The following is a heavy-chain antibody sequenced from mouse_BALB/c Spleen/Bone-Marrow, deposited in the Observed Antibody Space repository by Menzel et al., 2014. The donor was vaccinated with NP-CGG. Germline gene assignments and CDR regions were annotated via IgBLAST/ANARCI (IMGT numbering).Heavy chain of an antibody. Sequence: QVQLQQSGAELVRPGSSVKLSCKASGYTFSNYWMNWMKQRPGQGLEWIGQIYPGDGDTNYIGKFTGKATLTADKSSSTAYMQLSSLTSEDSAVYFCASRGDYSYAMDYWGQGTSVTVSS. CDR1: GYTFSNYW. D-gene: IGHD1-1*01. CDR3: ASRGDYSYAMDY. CDR2: IYPGDGDT. V-gene: IGHV1-80*01. J-gene: IGHJ4*01.